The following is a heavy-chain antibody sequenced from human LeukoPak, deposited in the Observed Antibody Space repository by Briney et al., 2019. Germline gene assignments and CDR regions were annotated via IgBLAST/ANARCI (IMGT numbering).Heavy chain of an antibody. Sequence: SETLSLTCTVSGGSISSSSYYWSWIRQPPGKGLEWIGEINHSGSTNYNPSLKSRVTISVDTSKNQFSLKLSSVTAADTAVYYCARVLIVATTLYYYYYGMDVWGQGTTVTVSS. CDR3: ARVLIVATTLYYYYYGMDV. V-gene: IGHV4-39*07. D-gene: IGHD5-12*01. J-gene: IGHJ6*02. CDR1: GGSISSSSYY. CDR2: INHSGST.